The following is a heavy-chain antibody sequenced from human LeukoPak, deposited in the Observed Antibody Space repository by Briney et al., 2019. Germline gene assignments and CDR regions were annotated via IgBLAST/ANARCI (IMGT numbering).Heavy chain of an antibody. V-gene: IGHV3-7*04. J-gene: IGHJ4*02. CDR1: GFTFSSYW. CDR3: ARVFNFWSGYYRDS. D-gene: IGHD3-3*01. CDR2: IKQDGSEK. Sequence: PGGSLRLSCAASGFTFSSYWMSWVRQAPGKGPEWVANIKQDGSEKYYVDSVKVRFTASRDNAKNSLYLQMNSLRAEDTAVYYCARVFNFWSGYYRDSWGQGTLVTVSS.